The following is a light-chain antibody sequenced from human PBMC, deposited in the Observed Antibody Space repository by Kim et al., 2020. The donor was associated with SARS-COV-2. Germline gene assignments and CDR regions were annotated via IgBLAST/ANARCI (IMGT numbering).Light chain of an antibody. CDR3: QVWDSDGDYVV. J-gene: IGLJ2*01. CDR1: DIGNKR. CDR2: YDT. Sequence: SYELTQPPSVSVAPGKTARISCGGDDIGNKRVHWYQQKPGQAPVLVIHYDTSRPSGIPERSSGSNSGTAATLTISRVEAGDEADYYCQVWDSDGDYVVFGGGTQLTVL. V-gene: IGLV3-21*04.